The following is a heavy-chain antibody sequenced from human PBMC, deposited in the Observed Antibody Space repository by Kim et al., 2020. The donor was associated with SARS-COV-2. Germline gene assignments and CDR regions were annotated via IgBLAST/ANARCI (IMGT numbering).Heavy chain of an antibody. CDR2: IYYSGST. J-gene: IGHJ4*02. CDR1: GGSISTYH. V-gene: IGHV4-59*01. Sequence: SETLSLTCTVSGGSISTYHWSWIRQPPGKGLEWIGIIYYSGSTIYKASLKSRVTISVDTSKNHFSLKLNSVTAGDTAVYYCARDRKGPCSSGPPGFDYWGQGSLVTVSS. D-gene: IGHD6-25*01. CDR3: ARDRKGPCSSGPPGFDY.